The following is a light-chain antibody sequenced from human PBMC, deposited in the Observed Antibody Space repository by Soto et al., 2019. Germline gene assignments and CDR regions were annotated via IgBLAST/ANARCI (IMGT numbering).Light chain of an antibody. V-gene: IGKV3-15*01. CDR2: GAS. CDR1: QSVSSN. CDR3: QQYNNRPLT. J-gene: IGKJ4*01. Sequence: EIVMTQSPATLSVSPGERATLSCRASQSVSSNLAWYQQKPGQAPRLLIYGASTRATGIPARFSGSGSGTEFTLPISRLQSEDFAVYYWQQYNNRPLTFGGGTKVEIK.